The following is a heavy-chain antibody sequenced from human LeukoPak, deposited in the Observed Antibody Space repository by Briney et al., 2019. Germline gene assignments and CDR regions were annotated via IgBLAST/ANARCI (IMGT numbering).Heavy chain of an antibody. CDR2: ISASGGGT. CDR3: AKLLNSSSSY. V-gene: IGHV3-23*01. J-gene: IGHJ4*02. CDR1: GFNFNTYA. Sequence: GGSLRLSCAASGFNFNTYAMSWARQAPGKGLEWVSTISASGGGTYYADSVRGRFTVSRDDSKNTLYLQMNSLRAEDTAIYCCAKLLNSSSSYWGQGTLVTVSS. D-gene: IGHD6-6*01.